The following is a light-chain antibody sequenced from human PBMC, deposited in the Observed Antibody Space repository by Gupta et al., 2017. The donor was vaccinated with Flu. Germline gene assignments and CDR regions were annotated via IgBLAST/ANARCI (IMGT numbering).Light chain of an antibody. CDR3: QAGDSSSVV. Sequence: TGYEDEWEDKCTSWYLQMPGQSPVLVIYEDTKRASRIPEPCSGSSSGNTATLTSSGTQAVDEADYYCQAGDSSSVVFGGGTKLTVL. CDR1: EWEDKC. CDR2: EDT. J-gene: IGLJ2*01. V-gene: IGLV3-1*01.